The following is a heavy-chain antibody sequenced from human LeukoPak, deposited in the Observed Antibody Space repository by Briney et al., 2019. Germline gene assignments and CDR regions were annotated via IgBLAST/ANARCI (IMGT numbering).Heavy chain of an antibody. CDR1: GGSISSYY. CDR3: ARDRDSGLFDY. Sequence: PSETLSLTCTVSGGSISSYYWSWIRQPPGKELEWIGYIYYSGSTNYNPSLKSRVTISVDTSKNQFSLKLSSVTAADTAVYYCARDRDSGLFDYWGQGTLVTVSS. J-gene: IGHJ4*02. V-gene: IGHV4-59*01. CDR2: IYYSGST. D-gene: IGHD2-15*01.